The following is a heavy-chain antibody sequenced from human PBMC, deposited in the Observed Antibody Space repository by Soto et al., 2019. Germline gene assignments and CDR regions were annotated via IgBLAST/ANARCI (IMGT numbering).Heavy chain of an antibody. CDR1: GFTFSNYV. V-gene: IGHV3-23*01. Sequence: EVEVLESGGGLVQPGGSMRLSCAGSGFTFSNYVMSWVRQGQGKGLEWVSAISGSSDGTYYLDAVKGRFTIARDNSKNTLYLKMSGLRAEDTAIYYCAKGSSAGRPYYFDYWRQGTLVTVSS. J-gene: IGHJ4*02. D-gene: IGHD3-10*01. CDR3: AKGSSAGRPYYFDY. CDR2: ISGSSDGT.